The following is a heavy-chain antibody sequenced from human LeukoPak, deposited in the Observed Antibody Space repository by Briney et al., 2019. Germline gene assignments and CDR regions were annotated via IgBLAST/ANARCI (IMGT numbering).Heavy chain of an antibody. Sequence: SVKVSCKASGYTFTSYGITWVRQAPGQGLEWMGGISPLFGSAKYAQKFQGRVTITADESTSTAYMELSSLRSEDTAVYYCARGYAFDYWGQGTLVTVSS. CDR3: ARGYAFDY. CDR2: ISPLFGSA. D-gene: IGHD3-16*01. V-gene: IGHV1-69*13. J-gene: IGHJ4*02. CDR1: GYTFTSYG.